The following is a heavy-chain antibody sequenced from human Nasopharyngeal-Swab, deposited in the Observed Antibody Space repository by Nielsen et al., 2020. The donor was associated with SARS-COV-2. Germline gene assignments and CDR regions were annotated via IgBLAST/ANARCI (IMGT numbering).Heavy chain of an antibody. Sequence: GGSLRLSCAVSGFTFTSHAMSWVRQAPGKGLEWVSAISGSGGSTYYADSVKGRFTISRDNSKNTLYLQMNSLRAEDTAVYYCAKSNGDITIFGVVIRGRYGMDVWGQGTTVTVSS. CDR2: ISGSGGST. J-gene: IGHJ6*02. V-gene: IGHV3-23*01. CDR1: GFTFTSHA. CDR3: AKSNGDITIFGVVIRGRYGMDV. D-gene: IGHD3-3*01.